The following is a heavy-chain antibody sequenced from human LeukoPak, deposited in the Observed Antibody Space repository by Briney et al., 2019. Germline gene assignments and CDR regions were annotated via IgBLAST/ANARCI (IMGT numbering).Heavy chain of an antibody. D-gene: IGHD3-3*01. V-gene: IGHV4-59*08. CDR2: IYNSGTT. Sequence: SETLSLTCSVSGGSISTYFWSWIRQPPGTGLEWIGYIYNSGTTNYNPSLKSRVTIAVDTSKNHFSLKLSSVTAADTAVYYCARHERSGITIFGVVTNWYFDLWGRGTLVTVSS. CDR3: ARHERSGITIFGVVTNWYFDL. CDR1: GGSISTYF. J-gene: IGHJ2*01.